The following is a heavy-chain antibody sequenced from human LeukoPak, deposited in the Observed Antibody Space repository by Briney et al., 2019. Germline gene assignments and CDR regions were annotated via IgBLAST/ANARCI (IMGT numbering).Heavy chain of an antibody. CDR1: GGSISSSSYY. Sequence: SETLSLTCTVSGGSISSSSYYWGWIRQPPGKGLEWIGSIYYSGSTYYNPSLKSRVTISVDTSKNQFSLKLSSVTAADTAVYYCARDLSGYCSSTSCSFDPWGQGTLVTVSS. D-gene: IGHD2-2*01. CDR3: ARDLSGYCSSTSCSFDP. V-gene: IGHV4-39*07. CDR2: IYYSGST. J-gene: IGHJ5*02.